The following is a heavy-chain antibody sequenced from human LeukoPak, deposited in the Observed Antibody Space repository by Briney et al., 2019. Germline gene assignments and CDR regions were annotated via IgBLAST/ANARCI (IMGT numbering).Heavy chain of an antibody. V-gene: IGHV4-34*01. Sequence: PSETLSLTCAAYGGSFSGYYWSWIRQPPGKGLEWIGEINHSGSTNYNPSLKSRVTISVDTSKNQFSLKLSSVTAADTAVYYCARGDCEIAAAGTVCWAPQNYYMDVWGKGTTVTVSS. CDR2: INHSGST. CDR1: GGSFSGYY. J-gene: IGHJ6*03. D-gene: IGHD6-13*01. CDR3: ARGDCEIAAAGTVCWAPQNYYMDV.